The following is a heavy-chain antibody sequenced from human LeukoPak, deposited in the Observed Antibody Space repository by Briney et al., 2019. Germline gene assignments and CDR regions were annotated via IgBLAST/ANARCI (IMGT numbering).Heavy chain of an antibody. J-gene: IGHJ4*02. CDR2: ASSSSSFI. CDR1: GFTFSNYC. Sequence: GGSLRLSCAASGFTFSNYCMNWVRQAPGKGLEWVSSASSSSSFIYYADSVKGRFTISTDQAKNSLYIQMNTLRAEDTTVYYCARGLEFGVPSGFDAWGQGPLLTVSS. CDR3: ARGLEFGVPSGFDA. D-gene: IGHD3-16*01. V-gene: IGHV3-21*01.